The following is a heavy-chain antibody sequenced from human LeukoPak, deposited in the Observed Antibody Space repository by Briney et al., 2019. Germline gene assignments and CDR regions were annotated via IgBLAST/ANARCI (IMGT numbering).Heavy chain of an antibody. J-gene: IGHJ4*02. CDR2: VSGSGGST. CDR3: AKDQGYSSSSFDY. Sequence: GGSLRLSCAASGFTFSSYAMSWVRQAPGKGLEWVSAVSGSGGSTYYADSVKGRFTISRDNSKNTLYLQMNSLRAEDTAVYYCAKDQGYSSSSFDYWGQGTLVTVSS. CDR1: GFTFSSYA. D-gene: IGHD6-13*01. V-gene: IGHV3-23*01.